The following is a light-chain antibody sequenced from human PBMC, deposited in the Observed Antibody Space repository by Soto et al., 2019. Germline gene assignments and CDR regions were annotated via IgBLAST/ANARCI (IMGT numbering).Light chain of an antibody. CDR2: GSS. CDR1: QSVSNNY. J-gene: IGKJ2*01. CDR3: QQYGSSPPYT. V-gene: IGKV3-20*01. Sequence: EVVLTQSPGTLSLSPGERATLSCRASQSVSNNYLAWYQQKPGQSPKLLIFGSSDRATGIPDRFSGSGSAADVTLTISSLEPEDFAVYYCQQYGSSPPYTFGQGTKLEIK.